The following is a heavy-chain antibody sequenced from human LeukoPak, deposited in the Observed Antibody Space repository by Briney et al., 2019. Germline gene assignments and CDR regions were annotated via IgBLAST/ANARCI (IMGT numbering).Heavy chain of an antibody. V-gene: IGHV3-20*04. D-gene: IGHD3-10*01. CDR1: GFTFDDYG. Sequence: AGGSLRLSCAASGFTFDDYGMTWVRQAPGKGLEWVSGINWNGGSTGYADSVKGRFTISRDNSKNSLYLQMNSLRTEDTALYYCAKNYGSGSYYLYNWFDPWGQGTLVTVSS. CDR2: INWNGGST. CDR3: AKNYGSGSYYLYNWFDP. J-gene: IGHJ5*02.